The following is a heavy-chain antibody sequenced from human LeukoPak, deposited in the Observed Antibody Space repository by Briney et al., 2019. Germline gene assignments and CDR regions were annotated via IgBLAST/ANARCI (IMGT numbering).Heavy chain of an antibody. D-gene: IGHD6-19*01. V-gene: IGHV3-48*04. Sequence: GGSLRLSCAASGFTFRTSGMNWVRQAPGEGLEWVSYISSSGTTISYAQSVKGRFTISRDNAKNSLYLQMNSLRAEDTAVYYCARLGIAVAGSFFDYWGQGTLVTVSS. CDR1: GFTFRTSG. CDR2: ISSSGTTI. CDR3: ARLGIAVAGSFFDY. J-gene: IGHJ4*02.